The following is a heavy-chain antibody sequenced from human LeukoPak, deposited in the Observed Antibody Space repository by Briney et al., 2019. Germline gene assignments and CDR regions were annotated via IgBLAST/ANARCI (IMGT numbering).Heavy chain of an antibody. D-gene: IGHD5-24*01. V-gene: IGHV3-21*01. CDR1: GFTFSSYS. CDR3: ARVLDGYNLSPCDY. CDR2: ISSSNFYI. J-gene: IGHJ4*02. Sequence: GGSLRLSCAASGFTFSSYSMNWVRQAPGKGLEWLSSISSSNFYIYYADSIKGRFTISRDDAKNSLYMQMNSLRAEDTAVYYCARVLDGYNLSPCDYWGQGTLVTVSS.